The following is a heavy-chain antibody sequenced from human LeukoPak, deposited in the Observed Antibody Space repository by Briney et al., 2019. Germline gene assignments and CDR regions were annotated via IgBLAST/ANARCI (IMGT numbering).Heavy chain of an antibody. CDR3: ARVDLNGMLDY. V-gene: IGHV3-53*01. CDR2: IYSGGST. CDR1: GFTVSTNY. Sequence: GGSLRLSCAASGFTVSTNYMNWVRQAPGKGLEWVSLIYSGGSTYYADSVKGRFTISRDSSKNTLYLQMNFLRAEDTAVYYCARVDLNGMLDYWGQGTLVTVSS. J-gene: IGHJ4*02. D-gene: IGHD3/OR15-3a*01.